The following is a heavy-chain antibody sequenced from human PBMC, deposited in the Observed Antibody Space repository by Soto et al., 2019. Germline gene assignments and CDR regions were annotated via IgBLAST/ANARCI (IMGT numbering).Heavy chain of an antibody. CDR2: ISAYNGNT. Sequence: GASEKVSCKASCYTFTSYGIRWVRQAPGQGLEWMGWISAYNGNTNYAQKLQGRVTMTTDTSTSTAYMELRSLRSDDTAAYYCARDKRQWSDSSGYLTSLYYYGMDVWGQGSTFTVSS. J-gene: IGHJ6*02. CDR3: ARDKRQWSDSSGYLTSLYYYGMDV. D-gene: IGHD3-22*01. CDR1: CYTFTSYG. V-gene: IGHV1-18*04.